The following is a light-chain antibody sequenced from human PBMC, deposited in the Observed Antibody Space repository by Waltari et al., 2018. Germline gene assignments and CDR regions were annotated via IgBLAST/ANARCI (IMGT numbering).Light chain of an antibody. CDR1: QSVLYSSNNKNY. CDR2: WAS. Sequence: IVMTKSPDSLAVSLGERATIHCKSSQSVLYSSNNKNYLAWYQQKPGQPPKLLIYWASTREPGVPDRFSGSGSGTDFTRTISSLQAEDVAIYYCQQYYSTPLTFGPGTKVDIK. CDR3: QQYYSTPLT. V-gene: IGKV4-1*01. J-gene: IGKJ3*01.